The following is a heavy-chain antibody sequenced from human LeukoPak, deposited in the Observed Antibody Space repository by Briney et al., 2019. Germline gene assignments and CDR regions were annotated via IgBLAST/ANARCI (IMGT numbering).Heavy chain of an antibody. J-gene: IGHJ4*02. CDR1: GFIFSSYS. Sequence: GGSLRLSCAASGFIFSSYSMNWVRQAPGKGLEWVSSISSSSTYIYYADSVKGRFTISRDNSKNTLYLQMNTLRAEDTAVYYCARAPNYYDSSAYYFDYWGQGTLVTVSS. CDR3: ARAPNYYDSSAYYFDY. CDR2: ISSSSTYI. D-gene: IGHD3-22*01. V-gene: IGHV3-21*01.